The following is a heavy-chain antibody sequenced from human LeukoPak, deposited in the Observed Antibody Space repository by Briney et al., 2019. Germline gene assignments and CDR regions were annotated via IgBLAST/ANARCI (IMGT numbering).Heavy chain of an antibody. Sequence: GGSLRLSCAASGFTVSSNYMTWVRQAPGKGLEWVSVIYSRGSTYYADSVKGRFTISRDNSKNTLYLQMNSLRAEDTAVYYCARTSSSWPRYAFDIWGQGTMDTVSS. CDR3: ARTSSSWPRYAFDI. V-gene: IGHV3-53*01. CDR2: IYSRGST. J-gene: IGHJ3*02. D-gene: IGHD6-13*01. CDR1: GFTVSSNY.